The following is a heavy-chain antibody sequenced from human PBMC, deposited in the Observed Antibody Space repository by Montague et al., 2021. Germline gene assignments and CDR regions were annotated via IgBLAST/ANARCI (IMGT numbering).Heavy chain of an antibody. Sequence: SLRLSCAASGFTFSSYAMYWVRQAPGKGLEWVAVVSYDGTNKYYADSVKGRFTISRDNSKNTLYLQMNSLRAEDTAVYYCARGGFRITMIVVLSDAFDIWGQGTMVTVSS. D-gene: IGHD3-22*01. J-gene: IGHJ3*02. V-gene: IGHV3-30*04. CDR3: ARGGFRITMIVVLSDAFDI. CDR1: GFTFSSYA. CDR2: VSYDGTNK.